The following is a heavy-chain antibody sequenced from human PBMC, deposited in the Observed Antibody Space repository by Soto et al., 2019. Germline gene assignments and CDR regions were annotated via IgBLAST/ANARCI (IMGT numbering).Heavy chain of an antibody. CDR2: IYHSGTT. Sequence: QVQLRESGPGLVKPSGTLSVTCAVSGGSISSSNWWTWVRQPPGKGLEWIGEIYHSGTTNYNPSLKSGVVISGDRSRNHLSLTLSSVTAADTAVYYCAIPATSDFDYWGQGILVTVSS. CDR1: GGSISSSNW. D-gene: IGHD4-4*01. J-gene: IGHJ4*02. CDR3: AIPATSDFDY. V-gene: IGHV4-4*02.